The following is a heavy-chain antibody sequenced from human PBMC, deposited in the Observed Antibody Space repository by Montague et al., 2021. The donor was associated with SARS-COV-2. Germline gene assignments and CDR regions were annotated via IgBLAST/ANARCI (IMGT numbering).Heavy chain of an antibody. Sequence: SETLSLTCTVSGFSIGSGDYWGWIRQPPGKGLEWIGSIYHSGTTYYNPSLQSRLTMSIDTSTNQFSLRLTSVTAADTAVFFCVREKAGGLRNVFHIWGQGTTVTVSS. J-gene: IGHJ3*02. V-gene: IGHV4-38-2*02. CDR1: GFSIGSGDY. CDR2: IYHSGTT. CDR3: VREKAGGLRNVFHI.